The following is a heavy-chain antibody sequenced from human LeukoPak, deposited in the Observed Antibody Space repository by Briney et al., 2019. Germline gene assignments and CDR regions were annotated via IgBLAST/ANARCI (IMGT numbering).Heavy chain of an antibody. Sequence: SETLSLTCTVSGYSISSGFYWGWIRQPPGKGLEWIGSIYHSGSTYYNPSLKSRLTISVDTSKDQFSLKLSSVTAADTAVYYCASRKLGNDYWGQGTLVTVSS. D-gene: IGHD7-27*01. J-gene: IGHJ4*02. V-gene: IGHV4-38-2*02. CDR2: IYHSGST. CDR3: ASRKLGNDY. CDR1: GYSISSGFY.